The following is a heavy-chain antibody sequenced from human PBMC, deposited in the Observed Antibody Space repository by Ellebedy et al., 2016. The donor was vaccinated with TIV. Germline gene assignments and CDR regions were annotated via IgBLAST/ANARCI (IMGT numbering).Heavy chain of an antibody. CDR2: YSMYYSGST. D-gene: IGHD4-23*01. J-gene: IGHJ6*03. Sequence: SETLSLTCTVSGASITRSSHYWGWIRQPPGKGLEWIGYISYSMYYSGSTNYNPSLKSRVTISVDTSKNQFSLKLSSVTAADTAVYYCARHAATVGAPNMDVWGRGTTVTVSS. CDR1: GASITRSSHY. V-gene: IGHV4-61*05. CDR3: ARHAATVGAPNMDV.